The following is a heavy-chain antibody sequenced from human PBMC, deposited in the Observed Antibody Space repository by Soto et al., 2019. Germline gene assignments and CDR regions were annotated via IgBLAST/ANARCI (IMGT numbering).Heavy chain of an antibody. CDR2: ISYSGSA. J-gene: IGHJ4*02. CDR1: GGSINSGGYY. Sequence: PSETLSLTCSVSGGSINSGGYYWSWLRQHPGKGLEWIGYISYSGSAYYNPSLKSRVTISVDTSKNQFSLKLSSVTAADTAVYYCARDVAVAGTDPWDYWGQGTLVTVSS. CDR3: ARDVAVAGTDPWDY. D-gene: IGHD6-19*01. V-gene: IGHV4-31*03.